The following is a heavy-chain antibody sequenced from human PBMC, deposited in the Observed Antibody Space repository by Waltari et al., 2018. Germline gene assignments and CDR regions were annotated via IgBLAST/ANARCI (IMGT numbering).Heavy chain of an antibody. D-gene: IGHD1-1*01. CDR3: AKAGMATGTTRSYFDY. V-gene: IGHV3-23*01. CDR1: GFTFNKYA. J-gene: IGHJ4*02. CDR2: IGSRGTT. Sequence: EVQLLESGGGLVQPGGSLRLSCAASGFTFNKYAMTWVRQAPGEWPGWVSGIGSRGTTFYADSVKGQFTISRDNSKNTLYLQMNNLRAGDTAVYFCAKAGMATGTTRSYFDYWGQGALVTVSS.